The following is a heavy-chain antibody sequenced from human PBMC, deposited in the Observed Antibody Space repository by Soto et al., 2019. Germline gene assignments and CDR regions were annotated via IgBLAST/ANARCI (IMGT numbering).Heavy chain of an antibody. CDR2: INSDGSST. CDR1: GFTFSSYW. Sequence: EVQLVESGGGLVQPGGSLRLSCAASGFTFSSYWMHWVRQAPGKGLVWVSRINSDGSSTSYADSVKGRFTISRDNAKNTLYLQMNSLRAEDTAVYYCAVAVAGPTAIVYWGQGTLVNVSS. V-gene: IGHV3-74*01. D-gene: IGHD6-19*01. J-gene: IGHJ4*02. CDR3: AVAVAGPTAIVY.